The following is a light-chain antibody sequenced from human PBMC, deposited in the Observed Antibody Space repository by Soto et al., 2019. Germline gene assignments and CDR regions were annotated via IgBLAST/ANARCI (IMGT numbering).Light chain of an antibody. V-gene: IGKV3-20*01. CDR3: QQYGSSPPFT. CDR1: QSVSSNY. Sequence: EIVLTQSPGTLSLSPGERATLSCRASQSVSSNYLAWYQQKPGQAPRLLIYGASNRATGTPDRFSGSGSGTGFTLTISRLEPEDFAVYFCQQYGSSPPFTFGQGTKVDIK. J-gene: IGKJ2*01. CDR2: GAS.